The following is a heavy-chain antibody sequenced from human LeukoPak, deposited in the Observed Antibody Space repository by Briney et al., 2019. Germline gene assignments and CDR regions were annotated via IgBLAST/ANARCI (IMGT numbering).Heavy chain of an antibody. V-gene: IGHV1-18*01. CDR1: GYTFTSYG. CDR3: ARDTSGGPYFDY. D-gene: IGHD4-23*01. CDR2: IRAYNGET. J-gene: IGHJ4*02. Sequence: ASVKVSCKASGYTFTSYGSSWVRQAPGQGLEWVGWIRAYNGETTYAQKVQGRVTMNQDTSTTTAYMELKTLRSDDTAVYYCARDTSGGPYFDYWGQGTLVTVAS.